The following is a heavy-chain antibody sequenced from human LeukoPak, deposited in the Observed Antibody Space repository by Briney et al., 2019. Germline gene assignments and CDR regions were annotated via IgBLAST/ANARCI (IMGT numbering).Heavy chain of an antibody. D-gene: IGHD4-11*01. CDR2: MNPNSGNT. CDR1: GYTLTSYD. V-gene: IGHV1-8*03. CDR3: ARGRATVTTHWFDP. Sequence: ASVKVSCQASGYTLTSYDINWVRQATGQGLEWMGWMNPNSGNTGYAQKFQGRVTITRNTSISTAYMELNSLRSEDTAVYYCARGRATVTTHWFDPWGQGTVVTVSS. J-gene: IGHJ5*02.